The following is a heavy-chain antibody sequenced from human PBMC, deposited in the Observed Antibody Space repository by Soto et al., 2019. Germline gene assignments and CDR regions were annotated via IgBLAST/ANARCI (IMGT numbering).Heavy chain of an antibody. D-gene: IGHD1-1*01. CDR3: AGDGRNPHWFYY. CDR1: GGSITTSDFY. Sequence: LQLQESGPGLVKPSETLSLTCIVSGGSITTSDFYWGWLRQPPGKGLEWIGSLSSTGRIFYNPSLQSRITISEDPSKNLFSLKVMSVTDADTALYFCAGDGRNPHWFYYWGRCSLVTVSS. J-gene: IGHJ4*02. CDR2: LSSTGRI. V-gene: IGHV4-39*02.